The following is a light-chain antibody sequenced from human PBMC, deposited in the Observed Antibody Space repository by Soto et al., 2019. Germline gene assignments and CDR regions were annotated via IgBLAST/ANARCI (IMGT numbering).Light chain of an antibody. CDR1: ENIDTR. J-gene: IGKJ1*01. Sequence: DIQMTQSPSTLSASVGDRVTITCRASENIDTRLAWYQQRPGKAPNLLIYMASSLESGVPSRFSGSGSGTEFNLTISSLQPDAFATYYCQQYSSYPWTFGQGTKVDIK. CDR2: MAS. CDR3: QQYSSYPWT. V-gene: IGKV1-5*03.